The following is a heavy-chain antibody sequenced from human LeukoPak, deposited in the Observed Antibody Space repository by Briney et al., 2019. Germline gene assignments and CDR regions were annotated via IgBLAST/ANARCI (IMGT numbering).Heavy chain of an antibody. Sequence: GGSLRLSCVVPEFTFSRYSMNWVRQAPGKGLEWVSSISNAGTYKDYADSVKGRFTISRDNAKNSLYLQMDSLRVEDTAMYYCETYDGAGRGYWGQGTLVAVSS. D-gene: IGHD4/OR15-4a*01. CDR2: ISNAGTYK. V-gene: IGHV3-21*01. CDR3: ETYDGAGRGY. J-gene: IGHJ4*02. CDR1: EFTFSRYS.